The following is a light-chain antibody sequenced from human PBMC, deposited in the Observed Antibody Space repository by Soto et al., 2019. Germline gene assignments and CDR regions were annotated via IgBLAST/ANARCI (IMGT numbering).Light chain of an antibody. J-gene: IGKJ1*01. CDR3: QQYSIWRT. CDR1: ESVSTN. CDR2: GAS. Sequence: EMTQSQATLSLAPGERVTLSCRASESVSTNLAWYQQKADQAPRLLIYGASTRATGIPARFSGRGSGTEFTLTISSLQSEDFSVYYCQQYSIWRTFGQGTKLDIK. V-gene: IGKV3-15*01.